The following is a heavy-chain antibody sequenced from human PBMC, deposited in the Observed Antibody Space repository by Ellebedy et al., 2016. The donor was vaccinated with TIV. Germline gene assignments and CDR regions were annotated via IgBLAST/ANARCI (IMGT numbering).Heavy chain of an antibody. V-gene: IGHV3-23*01. CDR1: GFIFNTYA. J-gene: IGHJ4*02. CDR2: ITASGAGT. CDR3: AKGKEASYDLDY. D-gene: IGHD5-12*01. Sequence: GGSLRLSCAASGFIFNTYAMSWVRQAPGTGLEWVSAITASGAGTYYVDSVKGRFTISRDNSKNTLNLQMNSLMPEDTAVYYCAKGKEASYDLDYWGQGTLVTVSS.